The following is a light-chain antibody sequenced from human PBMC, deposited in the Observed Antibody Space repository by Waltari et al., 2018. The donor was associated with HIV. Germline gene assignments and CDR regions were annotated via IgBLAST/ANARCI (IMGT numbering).Light chain of an antibody. CDR2: EVI. CDR3: CSYAGSSTFYV. CDR1: SSDVVSYNL. Sequence: QSALTQPASVSGSPGQSIPLSCTGTSSDVVSYNLVSWYQQHPGKAPKLMIYEVIKRPSGVSNRCSGSKSGNTASLTISGLQAEDEADYYCCSYAGSSTFYVFGTGTKVTVL. J-gene: IGLJ1*01. V-gene: IGLV2-23*02.